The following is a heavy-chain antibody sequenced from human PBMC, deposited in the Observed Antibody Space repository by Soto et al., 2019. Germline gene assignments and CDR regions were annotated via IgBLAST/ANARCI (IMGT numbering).Heavy chain of an antibody. V-gene: IGHV4-39*01. CDR1: GGSISGSNYY. CDR3: ARLNGYCVSTGCHGYYGMDV. D-gene: IGHD2-2*03. J-gene: IGHJ6*02. CDR2: IYYSGAA. Sequence: SETLSLTCTVSGGSISGSNYYWGWIRQPPGKGLEWIGTIYYSGAAYYNPSLKSRVTISVDTSRNQFSMKLNSVTAADTAVYYCARLNGYCVSTGCHGYYGMDVWGQRTTVTVSS.